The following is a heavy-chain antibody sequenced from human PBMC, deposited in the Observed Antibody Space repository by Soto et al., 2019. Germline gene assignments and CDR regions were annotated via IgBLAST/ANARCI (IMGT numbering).Heavy chain of an antibody. J-gene: IGHJ6*02. Sequence: GASVKVSCKASGGTFSSYAISWVRQAPGQGLEWMGGIIPIFGTANYAQKFQGRVTITADESTSTAYMELSRLRSDDTAVYYCASHPHGMDVWGQGTTVTVSS. CDR2: IIPIFGTA. CDR3: ASHPHGMDV. V-gene: IGHV1-69*13. CDR1: GGTFSSYA.